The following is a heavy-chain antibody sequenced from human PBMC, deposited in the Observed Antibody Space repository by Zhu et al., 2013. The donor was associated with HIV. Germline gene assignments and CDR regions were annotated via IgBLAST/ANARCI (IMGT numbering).Heavy chain of an antibody. Sequence: QVQLVQSGAEVKKPGASVKVSCKASGYTFTAYYMHCVRQAPGQGLEWMGWINPKSGDTNYAQKFQGRVTMTRDTSISTTYMELTRLRSDDTAVYYCAKARGGLGGDYYYMDVWGKGTTVTVSS. V-gene: IGHV1-2*02. D-gene: IGHD2-21*01. CDR3: AKARGGLGGDYYYMDV. CDR1: GYTFTAYY. J-gene: IGHJ6*03. CDR2: INPKSGDT.